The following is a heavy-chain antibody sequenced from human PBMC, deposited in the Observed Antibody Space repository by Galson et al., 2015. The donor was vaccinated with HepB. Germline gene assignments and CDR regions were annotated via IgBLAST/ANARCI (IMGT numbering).Heavy chain of an antibody. CDR1: GFTFSNAW. J-gene: IGHJ4*02. Sequence: SLRLSCAASGFTFSNAWMNWVRQAPGKGLEWVGRIKSKTDGGTTDYAAPVKGRFTISRDDSKNTLYLQMNSLKTEDTAVYYCEALLWFGGGTDYWGQGTLVSVSS. CDR2: IKSKTDGGTT. D-gene: IGHD3-10*01. CDR3: EALLWFGGGTDY. V-gene: IGHV3-15*07.